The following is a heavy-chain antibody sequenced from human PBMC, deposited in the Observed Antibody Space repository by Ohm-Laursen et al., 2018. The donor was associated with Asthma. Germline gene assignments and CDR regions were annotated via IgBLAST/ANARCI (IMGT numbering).Heavy chain of an antibody. D-gene: IGHD1-26*01. CDR1: GYTFSRYS. J-gene: IGHJ3*02. Sequence: GSLRLSCAASGYTFSRYSIHWVRQIPGKGLEWVASISSSRSYMYYADSVKGRFTISRDNAKNSLFLQMNSLRAEDTAVYYCARVGIVGATEYDAFDIWGQGTMVTVSS. CDR3: ARVGIVGATEYDAFDI. V-gene: IGHV3-21*01. CDR2: ISSSRSYM.